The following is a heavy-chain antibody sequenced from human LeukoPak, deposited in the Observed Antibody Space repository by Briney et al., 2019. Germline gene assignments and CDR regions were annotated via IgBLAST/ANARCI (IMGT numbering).Heavy chain of an antibody. Sequence: ASVKVSCKASGGTFSSYAITWVRQAPGQGLEWMGRIIPILGIANYAQKFQGRVTIIADKSTSTAYMELSSLRSEDTAVYYCARDLYSGHEGNAFDIWGQGTMDTVSS. D-gene: IGHD5-12*01. CDR1: GGTFSSYA. V-gene: IGHV1-69*04. CDR2: IIPILGIA. J-gene: IGHJ3*02. CDR3: ARDLYSGHEGNAFDI.